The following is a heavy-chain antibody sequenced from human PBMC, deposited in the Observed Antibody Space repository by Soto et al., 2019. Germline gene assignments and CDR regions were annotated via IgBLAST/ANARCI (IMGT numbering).Heavy chain of an antibody. D-gene: IGHD1-1*01. J-gene: IGHJ4*02. CDR1: GFTFSTYT. V-gene: IGHV3-21*01. Sequence: EVQLVESGGGLVKPGGSLRLSCAASGFTFSTYTMNWVRQAPGKGLEWVSSISSTSSYIFYTDSVKDRFTISRDNAKKSLYLQTNSLRAEDTAVYYCARGEATGTPVIDYWGQGTLVTVSS. CDR3: ARGEATGTPVIDY. CDR2: ISSTSSYI.